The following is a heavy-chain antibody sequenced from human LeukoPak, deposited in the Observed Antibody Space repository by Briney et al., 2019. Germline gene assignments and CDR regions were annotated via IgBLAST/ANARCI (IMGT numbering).Heavy chain of an antibody. D-gene: IGHD2-15*01. CDR3: ARTVLVGGRRYFDY. Sequence: PGGSLRLSCAASGFTFSDHYMDWVRQAPGKGLEWVGRCRNKANSYTTEYAASVKGRFTISRDDSKNSLFLQMNSLKTEDTAVYYCARTVLVGGRRYFDYWGQGTLVTVSS. V-gene: IGHV3-72*01. J-gene: IGHJ4*02. CDR1: GFTFSDHY. CDR2: CRNKANSYTT.